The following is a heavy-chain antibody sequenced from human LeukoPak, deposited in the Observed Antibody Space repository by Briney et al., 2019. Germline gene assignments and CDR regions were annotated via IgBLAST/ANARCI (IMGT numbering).Heavy chain of an antibody. Sequence: GGSLRLSCAASGFTFSDYYMSWIRQAPGEGLEWVSYISSSGSTIYYADSVKGRFTISRDNAKNSLYLQMNSLRAEDTAVYYCARDPRCTNGVCYPLDYWGQGTLVTVSS. CDR1: GFTFSDYY. CDR2: ISSSGSTI. D-gene: IGHD2-8*01. V-gene: IGHV3-11*04. J-gene: IGHJ4*02. CDR3: ARDPRCTNGVCYPLDY.